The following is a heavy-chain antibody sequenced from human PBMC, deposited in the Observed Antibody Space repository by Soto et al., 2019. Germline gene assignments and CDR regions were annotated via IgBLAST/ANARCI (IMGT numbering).Heavy chain of an antibody. Sequence: PSETLSLTYAVYGGSFSGYYWSWIRQPPGKGLEWIGEINHSGSTNYNPSLKSRVTISVDTSKNQFSLKLSSVTAADTAVYYCARLGSWYLNFDYWGQGTLVTVSS. CDR3: ARLGSWYLNFDY. J-gene: IGHJ4*02. CDR2: INHSGST. CDR1: GGSFSGYY. D-gene: IGHD6-13*01. V-gene: IGHV4-34*01.